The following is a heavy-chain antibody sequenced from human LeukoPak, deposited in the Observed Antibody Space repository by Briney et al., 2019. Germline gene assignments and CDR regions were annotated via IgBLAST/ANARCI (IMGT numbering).Heavy chain of an antibody. D-gene: IGHD6-13*01. CDR3: ARVGSRDNFHFDY. V-gene: IGHV4-31*03. J-gene: IGHJ4*02. Sequence: SETLSLTCTVSGASISSGTYYWSWIRQLPGKGLEWIGYIYYTGTTDYNPSLESRVSISRDTSKNQFSLSLSSVTAADTAVFYCARVGSRDNFHFDYWGQGSLVTVSS. CDR1: GASISSGTYY. CDR2: IYYTGTT.